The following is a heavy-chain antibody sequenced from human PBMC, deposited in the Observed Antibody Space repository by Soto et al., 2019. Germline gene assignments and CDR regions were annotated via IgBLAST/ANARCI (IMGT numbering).Heavy chain of an antibody. V-gene: IGHV3-7*01. CDR1: GFALRTHW. D-gene: IGHD6-25*01. J-gene: IGHJ4*02. CDR2: IKQDGSAK. CDR3: ARDDGYRGFDC. Sequence: SLRLSCAASGFALRTHWMSWVRQTPGKGLEWVANIKQDGSAKFYVDSVRGRFTISRDNANNSLYLQLNSLRAEDTAVYYCARDDGYRGFDCWGQGSLVTCS.